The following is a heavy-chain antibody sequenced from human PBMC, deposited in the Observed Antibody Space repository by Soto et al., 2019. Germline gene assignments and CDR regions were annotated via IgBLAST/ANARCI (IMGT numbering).Heavy chain of an antibody. D-gene: IGHD6-6*01. CDR2: IYYSGST. Sequence: SETLSLTCTVSGGSISSYYWSWIRQPPGKGLEWIGYIYYSGSTNYNPSLKSRVTISVDTSENQFSLKLSSVTAADTAVYYCARVRAARLGGYYYYGMDVWGQGTTVTVSS. CDR1: GGSISSYY. CDR3: ARVRAARLGGYYYYGMDV. J-gene: IGHJ6*02. V-gene: IGHV4-59*01.